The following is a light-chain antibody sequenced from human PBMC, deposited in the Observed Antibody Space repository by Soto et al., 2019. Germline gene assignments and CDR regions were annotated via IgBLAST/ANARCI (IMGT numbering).Light chain of an antibody. CDR2: GAS. Sequence: EIVLMQSPGTLSLSPGERATLSCRASQSVSNNYVAWYQQKPGQAPRLLIAGASSRATGIPDRFSGNGSGTDFTLTISRLEPEDFAVYYCQQYGSSPPLTFGGGTKVEIK. J-gene: IGKJ4*01. V-gene: IGKV3-20*01. CDR1: QSVSNNY. CDR3: QQYGSSPPLT.